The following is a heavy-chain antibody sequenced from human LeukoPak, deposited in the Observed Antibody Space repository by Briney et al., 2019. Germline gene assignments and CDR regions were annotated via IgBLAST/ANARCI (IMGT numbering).Heavy chain of an antibody. D-gene: IGHD4-17*01. CDR2: IYTSGST. V-gene: IGHV4-4*07. J-gene: IGHJ5*02. CDR3: ARDLIDYGDYDRPSNWFDP. CDR1: TGSISSYY. Sequence: SETLSLTCIVYTGSISSYYWSWIRQPAGKGLEWIGRIYTSGSTNYNPSLKSRVTMSVDTSKNQFSLKLSSVTAADTAVYYCARDLIDYGDYDRPSNWFDPWGQGTLVTVSS.